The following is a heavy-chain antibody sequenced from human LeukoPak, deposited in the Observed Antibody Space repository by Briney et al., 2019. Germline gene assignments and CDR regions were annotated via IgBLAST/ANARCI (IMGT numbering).Heavy chain of an antibody. J-gene: IGHJ4*02. V-gene: IGHV1-69*05. Sequence: ASVKVSCKASGGTFSSYAISWVRQAPGQGLEWMGRIIPIFGTANYAQKFQGRVTITTDESTSTAYMELSSLRSEDTAVYYCARDNTYSGYDPTDYWGQGTVVTVSS. CDR3: ARDNTYSGYDPTDY. CDR2: IIPIFGTA. D-gene: IGHD5-12*01. CDR1: GGTFSSYA.